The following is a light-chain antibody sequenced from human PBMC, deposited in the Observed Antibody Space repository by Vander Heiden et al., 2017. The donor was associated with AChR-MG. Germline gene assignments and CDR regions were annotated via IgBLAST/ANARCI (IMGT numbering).Light chain of an antibody. J-gene: IGLJ2*01. Sequence: QSVLTQPPPVSGAPGQTVTISCSGTDSNIGAGYAVHWYRQLPGRAPKVLIFSNTDRPSGVPDRFSGSRSATSAFLTISGLQVEDEALYYCQSYDRSLSVWDFGGGTKLTVL. CDR3: QSYDRSLSVWD. V-gene: IGLV1-40*01. CDR2: SNT. CDR1: DSNIGAGYA.